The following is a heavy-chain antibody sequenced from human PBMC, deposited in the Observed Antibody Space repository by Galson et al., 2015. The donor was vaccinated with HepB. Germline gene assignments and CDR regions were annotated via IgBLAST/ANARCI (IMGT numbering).Heavy chain of an antibody. V-gene: IGHV3-48*02. CDR2: INSIRTT. J-gene: IGHJ4*02. Sequence: SLRLSCAASGFAFSPYSINWVRQAPGKGLEWVSYINSIRTTYYADSVKDRFTISRDNAKNSVFLQMNSLRDEDTAVYFCARSAEGHFDYWGQGTLVTVSS. CDR3: ARSAEGHFDY. D-gene: IGHD6-25*01. CDR1: GFAFSPYS.